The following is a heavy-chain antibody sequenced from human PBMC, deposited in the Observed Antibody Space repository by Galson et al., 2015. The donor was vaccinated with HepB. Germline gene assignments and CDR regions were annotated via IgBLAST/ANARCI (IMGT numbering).Heavy chain of an antibody. J-gene: IGHJ6*02. CDR3: ARALLRWQTAHYGMDV. Sequence: SLRLSCAASGFTFSSCAMSWVRQAPGKGLEWVSFISGDGGSTYYADSVKGRFTVSRDNSKNTLYLQMSSLRDEDKAVYYCARALLRWQTAHYGMDVWGQGTTVTVSS. V-gene: IGHV3-23*01. CDR2: ISGDGGST. D-gene: IGHD4-23*01. CDR1: GFTFSSCA.